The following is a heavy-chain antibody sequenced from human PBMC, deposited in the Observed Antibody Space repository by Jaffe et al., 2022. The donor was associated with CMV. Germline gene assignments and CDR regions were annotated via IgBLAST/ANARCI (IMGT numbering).Heavy chain of an antibody. CDR3: VKNLGPYGSIQGDYFDY. J-gene: IGHJ4*02. D-gene: IGHD2-2*01. Sequence: EVQLLESGGGLVQPGGSLRLSCAVSGFTFNNYAMSWVRQAPGKGLEWVSGLSASAGSADYADSVKGRFTISRDNSRNTLYLQMTSLRAEDTAVYYCVKNLGPYGSIQGDYFDYWGQGTLVTVSS. CDR2: LSASAGSA. CDR1: GFTFNNYA. V-gene: IGHV3-23*01.